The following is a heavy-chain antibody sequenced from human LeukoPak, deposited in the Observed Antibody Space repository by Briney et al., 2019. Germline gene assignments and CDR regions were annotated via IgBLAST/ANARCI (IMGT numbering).Heavy chain of an antibody. D-gene: IGHD2-2*01. CDR3: ARGARIVVVPAAKFNWFDP. J-gene: IGHJ5*02. CDR1: GGSFSGYY. Sequence: SETLSLTCAVYGGSFSGYYWSWIRQPPGKGLEWIGEINHSGSTNYNPSLKSRVTISVDTSKNQFSLKLRSVTAADTAVYYCARGARIVVVPAAKFNWFDPWGQGTLVTVSS. CDR2: INHSGST. V-gene: IGHV4-34*01.